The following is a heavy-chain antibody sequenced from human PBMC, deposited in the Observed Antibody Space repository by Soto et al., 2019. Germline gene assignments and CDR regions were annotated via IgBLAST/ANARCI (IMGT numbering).Heavy chain of an antibody. V-gene: IGHV3-48*02. Sequence: GGSLRLSCASSGFPFSAFSMNWVRQAPGKGLEGVAYISSSGSTIYYADSVKGRFTISRDNAKTSLYLQMDSLRDEDTAVYYCAREGGRHCSPSRCYNAFDVWGQGTTVTVSS. CDR1: GFPFSAFS. CDR2: ISSSGSTI. CDR3: AREGGRHCSPSRCYNAFDV. J-gene: IGHJ3*01. D-gene: IGHD2-15*01.